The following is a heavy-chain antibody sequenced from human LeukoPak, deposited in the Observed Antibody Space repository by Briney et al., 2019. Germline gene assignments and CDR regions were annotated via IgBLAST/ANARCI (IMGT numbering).Heavy chain of an antibody. CDR3: ARGRVAVAGTNFDY. J-gene: IGHJ4*02. D-gene: IGHD6-19*01. Sequence: SETLSLTCAVYGGSFSGYYWSWIRQPPGKGLEWIGEINHSGSTNYNPSLKSRVTISVDTSKNQFSLKLSSVTAADTAVYYCARGRVAVAGTNFDYWGQGTLVTVST. CDR1: GGSFSGYY. V-gene: IGHV4-34*01. CDR2: INHSGST.